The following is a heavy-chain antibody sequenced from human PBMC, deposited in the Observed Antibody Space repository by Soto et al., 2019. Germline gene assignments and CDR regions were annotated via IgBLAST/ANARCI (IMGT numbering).Heavy chain of an antibody. CDR2: VTHSGST. D-gene: IGHD2-21*01. V-gene: IGHV4-34*02. CDR3: ARGHIPVYGPVPDYFDS. Sequence: QVHLQQWGAGLLKPSETLSLTCGVYGGSLRGSYWSWIRQPPEKALEWLGKVTHSGSTTFNPSLKSRGSVAVDTSDNQFSLKLTSVTAADTAVYYCARGHIPVYGPVPDYFDSWGQGTLVTVSS. J-gene: IGHJ4*02. CDR1: GGSLRGSY.